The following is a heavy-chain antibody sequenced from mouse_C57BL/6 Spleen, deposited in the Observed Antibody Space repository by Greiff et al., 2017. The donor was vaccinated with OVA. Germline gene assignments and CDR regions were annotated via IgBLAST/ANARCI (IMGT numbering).Heavy chain of an antibody. J-gene: IGHJ2*01. CDR1: GFTFSSYG. D-gene: IGHD2-5*01. Sequence: EVKLMESGGDLVKPGGSLKLSCAASGFTFSSYGMSWVRQTPDKRLEWVATISSGGSYTYYPDSVKGRFTISRDNAKNTLYLQMSSLKSEDTAMYYCARRSYYSNLFDYWGQGTTLTVSS. CDR2: ISSGGSYT. CDR3: ARRSYYSNLFDY. V-gene: IGHV5-6*02.